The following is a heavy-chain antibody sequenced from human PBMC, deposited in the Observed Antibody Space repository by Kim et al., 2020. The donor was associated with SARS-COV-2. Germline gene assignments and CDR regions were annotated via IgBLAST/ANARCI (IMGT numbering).Heavy chain of an antibody. CDR2: VNPKDAST. CDR3: AREKAGTWYFDH. CDR1: GYTFTSYL. D-gene: IGHD6-19*01. V-gene: IGHV1-46*01. J-gene: IGHJ4*02. Sequence: ASVKVSCKAAGYTFTSYLIHWVRQAPGQGLEWLGRVNPKDASTHYARNFQGRVTMTRDTSTSTVYMELSSLISDDTAVYYCAREKAGTWYFDHWGQGTLVTVSS.